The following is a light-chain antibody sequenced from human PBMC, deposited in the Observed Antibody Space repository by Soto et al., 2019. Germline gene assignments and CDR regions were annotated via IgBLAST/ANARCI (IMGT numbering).Light chain of an antibody. CDR3: QQSYTTASIT. CDR2: AAS. J-gene: IGKJ5*01. Sequence: DIQMTQSPSSLSASVGDRVTITCRASQSISRNLNWYQHKPGKAPKLLIYAASSLQNGVPARFSGGGCGTELTLSISRLQPEDFGTYYCQQSYTTASITFGQGTRLEIK. CDR1: QSISRN. V-gene: IGKV1-39*01.